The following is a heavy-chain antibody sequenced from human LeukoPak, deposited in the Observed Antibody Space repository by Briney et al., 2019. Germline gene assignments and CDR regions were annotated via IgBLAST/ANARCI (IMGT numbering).Heavy chain of an antibody. CDR3: ARDPKNFYGHFDY. V-gene: IGHV3-7*05. J-gene: IGHJ4*02. CDR2: IKQDGSEK. CDR1: GFTFSSYW. D-gene: IGHD2/OR15-2a*01. Sequence: GGSLRLSCAASGFTFSSYWMSWVRQAPGKGLEWVANIKQDGSEKYYVDSVKGRFTISRDNAKNSLYLQMNSLRAEDTAVYYCARDPKNFYGHFDYWGQGTLVTVSS.